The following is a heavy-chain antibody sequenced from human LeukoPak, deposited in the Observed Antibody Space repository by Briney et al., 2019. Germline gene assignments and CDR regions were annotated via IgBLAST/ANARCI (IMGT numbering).Heavy chain of an antibody. J-gene: IGHJ4*02. Sequence: GRYLRRSCVASGFRFEDYAMHWVRKVPGKGLEWVSGLSWSSNKIVHGGSVKARFTTSSDTAKDPLFLRMDSLRPEDTALYYCAKASRHDIWIGLGDYFNFWGQGNLVIAS. CDR2: LSWSSNKI. D-gene: IGHD3-3*01. CDR3: AKASRHDIWIGLGDYFNF. V-gene: IGHV3-9*01. CDR1: GFRFEDYA.